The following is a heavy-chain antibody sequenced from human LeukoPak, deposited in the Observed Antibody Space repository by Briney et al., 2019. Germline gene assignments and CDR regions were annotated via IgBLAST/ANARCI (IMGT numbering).Heavy chain of an antibody. CDR1: GGSISSGGYY. V-gene: IGHV4-31*03. CDR2: IYYSGST. J-gene: IGHJ4*02. CDR3: ARSVGGYSYGYFDY. D-gene: IGHD5-18*01. Sequence: PSETLSLTCTVSGGSISSGGYYWSWIRQHPGKGLEWTGYIYYSGSTYYNPSLKSRLTISVDTSKNQFSLKVSSVTAADTAVYYCARSVGGYSYGYFDYWGQGTLVTVSS.